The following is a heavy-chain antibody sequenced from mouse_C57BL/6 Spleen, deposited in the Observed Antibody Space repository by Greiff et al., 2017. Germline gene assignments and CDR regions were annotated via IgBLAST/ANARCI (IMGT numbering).Heavy chain of an antibody. J-gene: IGHJ2*01. V-gene: IGHV5-6*01. D-gene: IGHD1-1*01. CDR2: ISSGGSYT. CDR3: ARLPHYYGSSYVYYFDY. CDR1: GFTFSSYG. Sequence: EVKLVESGGDLVKPGGSLKLSCAASGFTFSSYGMSWVRQTPDKRLEWVATISSGGSYTYYPDSVKGRFTISRDNAKNTLYLQMSSLKSEDTAMYYCARLPHYYGSSYVYYFDYWGQGTTLTVSS.